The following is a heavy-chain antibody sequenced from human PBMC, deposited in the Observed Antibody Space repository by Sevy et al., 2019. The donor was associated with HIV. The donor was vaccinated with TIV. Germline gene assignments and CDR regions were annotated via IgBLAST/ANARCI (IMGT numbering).Heavy chain of an antibody. CDR2: IKEDGRET. V-gene: IGHV3-7*03. CDR3: ARDGFAFDT. CDR1: GFKLKDYC. J-gene: IGHJ5*02. Sequence: GGSLRVSCEASGFKLKDYCMTWVRQAPGQGPEWVANIKEDGRETYYLDSVKGRFTISRDNAKNSVHLQMRSLRAEDTTVYYCARDGFAFDTWGPGTLVIVSS. D-gene: IGHD2-2*03.